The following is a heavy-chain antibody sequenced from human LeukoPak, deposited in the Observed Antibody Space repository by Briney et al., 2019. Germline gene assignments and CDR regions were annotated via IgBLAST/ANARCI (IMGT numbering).Heavy chain of an antibody. V-gene: IGHV3-11*01. J-gene: IGHJ4*02. CDR2: ISSSGSTI. D-gene: IGHD3-10*01. CDR1: GFTFSDYY. Sequence: GGSLRLSCAASGFTFSDYYMSWIRQAPGKGLEWVSYISSSGSTIYYADSVKGRFTISRDNAKNSLYLQMNSLRAEDTAVYYCARVMGSGSSFLNYFDYWGQGTLVTVSS. CDR3: ARVMGSGSSFLNYFDY.